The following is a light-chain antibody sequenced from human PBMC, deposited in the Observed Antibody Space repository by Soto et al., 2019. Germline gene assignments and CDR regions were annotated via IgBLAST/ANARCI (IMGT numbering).Light chain of an antibody. V-gene: IGKV3-15*01. J-gene: IGKJ4*01. CDR1: QSVGSN. CDR2: DAS. CDR3: QQYNDWLGT. Sequence: EIVMTQSPATLSVSPGERATLSCGASQSVGSNLAWYQQKPGQAPRLLIFDASTRATGIPVRFSGSGSATEFTLTISSLQYEDIAIYYCQQYNDWLGTFGGGSKVEIK.